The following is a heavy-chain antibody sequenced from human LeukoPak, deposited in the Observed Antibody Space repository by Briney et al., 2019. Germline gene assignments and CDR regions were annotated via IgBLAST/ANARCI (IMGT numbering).Heavy chain of an antibody. J-gene: IGHJ3*02. CDR2: ISGGGGNT. CDR1: GFTVSSNY. Sequence: GGSLRLSCAASGFTVSSNYMSWVRQAPGKGLEWVSAISGGGGNTYYADSVKGRFTISRDNSKNTLYLQMNSLRAEDTAVYYCGKNRYSGSLSPFDIWGQGTMVTVSS. CDR3: GKNRYSGSLSPFDI. V-gene: IGHV3-23*01. D-gene: IGHD1-26*01.